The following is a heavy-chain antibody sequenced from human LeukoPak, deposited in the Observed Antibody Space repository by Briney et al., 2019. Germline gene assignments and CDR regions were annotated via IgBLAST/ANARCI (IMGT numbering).Heavy chain of an antibody. CDR3: AKDPEGAAAGTPHFDY. Sequence: GGSLRLSCAASGFTFDDYAMPWVRQAPGKGLEWVSGISWNSGSIGYADSVKGRFTISRDNAKNSLYLQMNSLRAEDTALYYCAKDPEGAAAGTPHFDYWGQGTLVTVSS. D-gene: IGHD6-13*01. J-gene: IGHJ4*02. V-gene: IGHV3-9*01. CDR1: GFTFDDYA. CDR2: ISWNSGSI.